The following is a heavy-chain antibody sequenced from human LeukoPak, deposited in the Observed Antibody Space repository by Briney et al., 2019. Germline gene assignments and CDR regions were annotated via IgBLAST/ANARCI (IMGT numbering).Heavy chain of an antibody. D-gene: IGHD2-15*01. CDR2: ISSSGSTI. V-gene: IGHV3-48*03. J-gene: IGHJ4*02. Sequence: PGGSLRLSCAASGFTFSSYEMNWVRQAPGKGLEWVSYISSSGSTIYYADSVKGRFTISRDNAKNSLYLQMNSLRAEDTAVYYCARAIVVVVADMYYFDYWGQGTLVTVSS. CDR1: GFTFSSYE. CDR3: ARAIVVVVADMYYFDY.